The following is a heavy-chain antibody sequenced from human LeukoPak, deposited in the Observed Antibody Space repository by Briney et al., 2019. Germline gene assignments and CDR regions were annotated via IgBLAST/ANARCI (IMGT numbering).Heavy chain of an antibody. Sequence: PSEALSLTCTVSGGSISSSSHYWGWTRQPPGKGLEWMGSIYYSGSTYYNPSLKSRVTISVDTCKNQFSLKLSSVTAADTAVYYCAREGMYYDFWSGPNWFDPGGQGTVVTVLS. CDR2: IYYSGST. D-gene: IGHD3-3*01. CDR1: GGSISSSSHY. V-gene: IGHV4-39*02. CDR3: AREGMYYDFWSGPNWFDP. J-gene: IGHJ5*02.